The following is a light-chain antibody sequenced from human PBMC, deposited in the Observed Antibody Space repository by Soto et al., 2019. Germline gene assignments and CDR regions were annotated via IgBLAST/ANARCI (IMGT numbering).Light chain of an antibody. Sequence: QSALTQPPSASGSPGQSVTISCTGTSSDVGGYNYVSWYQHHPDKAPKLIIYEVYKRPSGVPDRFSGSKSGNTASLTVSGLQAEDEAEYYCSSYAASDSFVVVGGGTKVTVL. CDR2: EVY. J-gene: IGLJ2*01. CDR3: SSYAASDSFVV. V-gene: IGLV2-8*01. CDR1: SSDVGGYNY.